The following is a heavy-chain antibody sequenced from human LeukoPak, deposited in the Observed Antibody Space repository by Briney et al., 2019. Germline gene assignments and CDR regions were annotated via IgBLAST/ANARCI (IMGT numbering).Heavy chain of an antibody. CDR3: ASRSSVAASGPG. CDR1: GFTFSSYW. V-gene: IGHV3-7*01. D-gene: IGHD2-15*01. J-gene: IGHJ4*02. Sequence: GGSLRLSCAASGFTFSSYWMSWVRQAPGKGLEWVANINQDGSEKYYVDSVKGRFTISKDNAKNSLYLQMSSLRAEDTALYYCASRSSVAASGPGWGQGTLVTVSS. CDR2: INQDGSEK.